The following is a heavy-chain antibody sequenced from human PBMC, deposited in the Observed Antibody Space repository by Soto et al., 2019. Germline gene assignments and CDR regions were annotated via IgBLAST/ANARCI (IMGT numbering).Heavy chain of an antibody. CDR2: IRSKAYGGTT. D-gene: IGHD6-13*01. V-gene: IGHV3-49*04. J-gene: IGHJ6*03. Sequence: GGSLRLSCTASGFTFGDYAMSWVRQAPGKGLEWVGFIRSKAYGGTTEYAASVKGRFTISRDDSKSIAYLQMNSLKTEDTAVYYCTRTPYSSSWYKVGYMDVWGKGTTVTASS. CDR3: TRTPYSSSWYKVGYMDV. CDR1: GFTFGDYA.